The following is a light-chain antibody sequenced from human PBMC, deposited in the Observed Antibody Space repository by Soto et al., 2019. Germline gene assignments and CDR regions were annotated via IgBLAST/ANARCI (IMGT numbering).Light chain of an antibody. V-gene: IGKV1-33*01. CDR2: DAS. Sequence: DIQMTQSPSSLSASVGDRVTITCQASQDINNYLNWYQQKPGKAPKLLIYDASNLETGVPSRFSGSGSGTDFTFTISSLQAEDIATYYCQQYDTLPSITFGQGTRLEIK. J-gene: IGKJ5*01. CDR1: QDINNY. CDR3: QQYDTLPSIT.